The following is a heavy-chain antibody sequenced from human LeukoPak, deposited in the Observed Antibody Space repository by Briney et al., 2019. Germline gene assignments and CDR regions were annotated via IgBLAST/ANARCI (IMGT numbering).Heavy chain of an antibody. CDR2: IRSKRNNYAT. CDR3: TRLGGSFFDY. J-gene: IGHJ4*02. D-gene: IGHD1-26*01. V-gene: IGHV3-73*01. CDR1: GFTFSGSA. Sequence: GGSLRLSCAASGFTFSGSAIHWVRQASGKGLEWVGRIRSKRNNYATAYAASVKGRFTISRDDSKNTAYLQMNSLKTEDTAVYYCTRLGGSFFDYWGQGTLVTVSS.